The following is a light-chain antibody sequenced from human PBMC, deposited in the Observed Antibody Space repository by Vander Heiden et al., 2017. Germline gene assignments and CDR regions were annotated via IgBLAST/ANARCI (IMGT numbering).Light chain of an antibody. Sequence: YGLTQTPALPVSPGHTPRISRAGDNLGDKYAGWYQQKPGQAPVLVIYQDFKRPSGIPERFSGSNSGNTATLTISGTQAMDEADYYCQAWGSSTVVFGGGTKLTVL. V-gene: IGLV3-1*01. J-gene: IGLJ2*01. CDR1: NLGDKY. CDR2: QDF. CDR3: QAWGSSTVV.